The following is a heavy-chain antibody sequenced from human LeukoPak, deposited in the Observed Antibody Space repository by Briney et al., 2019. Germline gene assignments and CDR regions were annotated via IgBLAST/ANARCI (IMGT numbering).Heavy chain of an antibody. CDR2: IYTSGST. CDR3: AREYYDFWSGYFRYYYYMDV. Sequence: SETLSLTCTVSGGSISSSSYYWSWIRQPAGKGLEWIGRIYTSGSTNYNPSLKSRVTISVDTSKNQFSLKLSSVTAADTAVYYCAREYYDFWSGYFRYYYYMDVWGKGTTVTVSS. CDR1: GGSISSSSYY. D-gene: IGHD3-3*01. J-gene: IGHJ6*03. V-gene: IGHV4-61*02.